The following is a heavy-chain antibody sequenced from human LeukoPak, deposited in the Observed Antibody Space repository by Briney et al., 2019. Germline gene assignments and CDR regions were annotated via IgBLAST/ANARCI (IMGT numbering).Heavy chain of an antibody. CDR3: ARETYGLDYFDY. D-gene: IGHD3-10*01. Sequence: PSETLSLTCTVSGGSISSSSYYWGWIRQPRGKGLEWIGSIYYSGSPYYNPSLKSRVTISVDTSKNQFSLKLSSVTAADTAVYYCARETYGLDYFDYWGQGTLVTVSS. J-gene: IGHJ4*02. CDR2: IYYSGSP. CDR1: GGSISSSSYY. V-gene: IGHV4-39*07.